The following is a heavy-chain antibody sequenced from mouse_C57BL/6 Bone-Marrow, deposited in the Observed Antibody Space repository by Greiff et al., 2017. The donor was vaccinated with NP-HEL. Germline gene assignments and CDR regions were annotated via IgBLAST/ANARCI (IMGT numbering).Heavy chain of an antibody. CDR1: GYSITSGYY. V-gene: IGHV3-6*01. CDR3: ASHGTFHV. CDR2: ISYDGSN. J-gene: IGHJ1*03. Sequence: DVKLQESGPGLVKPSQSLSLTCSVTGYSITSGYYWNWIRQFPGNKLEWMGYISYDGSNNYNPSLKNRISITRDTSKNQFFLKLNSVTTEDTATYYCASHGTFHVWGTGTTVTVSS. D-gene: IGHD4-1*01.